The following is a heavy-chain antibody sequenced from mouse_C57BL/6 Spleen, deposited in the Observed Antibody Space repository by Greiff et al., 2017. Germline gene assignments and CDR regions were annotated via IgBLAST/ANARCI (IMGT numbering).Heavy chain of an antibody. CDR3: ARVYGSSSYYYAMDY. J-gene: IGHJ4*01. CDR1: GFTFSDYY. CDR2: INYDGSST. Sequence: EVMLVESEGGLVQPGSSMKLSCTASGFTFSDYYMAWVRQVPEKGLEWVANINYDGSSTYYLDSLKSRFIISRDNAKNILYLQMSSLKSEDTATYYCARVYGSSSYYYAMDYWGQGTSVTVSS. V-gene: IGHV5-16*01. D-gene: IGHD1-1*01.